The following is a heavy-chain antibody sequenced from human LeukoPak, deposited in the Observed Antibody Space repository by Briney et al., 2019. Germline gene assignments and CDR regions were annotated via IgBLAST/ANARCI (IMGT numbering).Heavy chain of an antibody. D-gene: IGHD3-3*01. J-gene: IGHJ5*02. V-gene: IGHV4-34*01. CDR2: INHSGST. CDR3: ARQRRHDFWSGYQYNWFDP. Sequence: SETLSLTCAVYGGSFSGYYWSWIRQPPGKGLEWIGEINHSGSTNYNPSLKSRVTISVDTSKNQFSLKLSSVTAADTAVYYCARQRRHDFWSGYQYNWFDPWGQGTLVTVSS. CDR1: GGSFSGYY.